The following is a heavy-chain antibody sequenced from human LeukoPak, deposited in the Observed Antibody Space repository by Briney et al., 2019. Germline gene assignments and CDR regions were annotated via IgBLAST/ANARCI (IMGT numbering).Heavy chain of an antibody. Sequence: SVKVSCKASGGTFSSYAISWVRQAPGQGLEWMGGIIPIFGTANYAQKFQGRVTMTRNTSISTAYMELSSLRSEDTAVYYCARSGSSTSTEWGQGTLVTVSS. D-gene: IGHD1-26*01. CDR1: GGTFSSYA. J-gene: IGHJ4*02. CDR3: ARSGSSTSTE. V-gene: IGHV1-69*05. CDR2: IIPIFGTA.